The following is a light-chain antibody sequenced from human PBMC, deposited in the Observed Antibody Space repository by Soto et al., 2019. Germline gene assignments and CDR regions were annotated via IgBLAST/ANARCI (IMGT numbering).Light chain of an antibody. V-gene: IGKV3-20*01. CDR3: QQYGSSPRT. J-gene: IGKJ2*01. CDR1: QSVSSSY. Sequence: EIVWTQSPGTLSLSPGERATLSCRASQSVSSSYLAWYQQRPGQAPRLLIYGASSRATGIPDRFSGSGSGTDFTITISRLEPADFAVYYCQQYGSSPRTFGQGTKLEIK. CDR2: GAS.